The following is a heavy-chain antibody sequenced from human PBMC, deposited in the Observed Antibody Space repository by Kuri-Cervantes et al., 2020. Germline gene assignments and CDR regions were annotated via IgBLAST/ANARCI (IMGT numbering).Heavy chain of an antibody. CDR2: ISASDGAT. V-gene: IGHV3-23*01. Sequence: GESLKISCAASGFTFSSYAMSWVRQAPGKGLEWVSVISASDGATFYADSVKGRFTISRDNSKNTLYLQMNSLRAEDTAVYYCAGEGYCRGGNCYPSYWYFDLWGRGTLVTVSS. J-gene: IGHJ2*01. CDR3: AGEGYCRGGNCYPSYWYFDL. D-gene: IGHD2-15*01. CDR1: GFTFSSYA.